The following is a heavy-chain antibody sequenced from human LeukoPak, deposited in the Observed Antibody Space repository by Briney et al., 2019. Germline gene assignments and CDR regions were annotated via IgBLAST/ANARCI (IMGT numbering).Heavy chain of an antibody. V-gene: IGHV3-7*01. D-gene: IGHD6-19*01. Sequence: GESLRLSCAASGFTFTTYWMSWIRQAPGKGLEWVANIKQDGTEKYYVDSVKGRFTISRDNAKNTLYLQMNSLRAEDTAVYYCAKDYGISYSSGWPQGVFDYWGQGTLVTVSS. J-gene: IGHJ4*02. CDR3: AKDYGISYSSGWPQGVFDY. CDR1: GFTFTTYW. CDR2: IKQDGTEK.